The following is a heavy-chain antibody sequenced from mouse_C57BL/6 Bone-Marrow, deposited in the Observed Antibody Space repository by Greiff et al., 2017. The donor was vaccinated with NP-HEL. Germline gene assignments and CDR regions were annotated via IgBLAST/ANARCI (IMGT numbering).Heavy chain of an antibody. V-gene: IGHV1-50*01. Sequence: VQLQQPGAELVKPGASVKLSCKASGYTFTSYWMQWVKQRPGQGLEWIGEIDPSDSYTNYNQKFKGKATLTVDTSSSTAYMQLSSLTSEDSAVYYCARRGISYYGSSYWYFDVWGTGTTVTVSS. CDR2: IDPSDSYT. D-gene: IGHD1-1*01. CDR3: ARRGISYYGSSYWYFDV. CDR1: GYTFTSYW. J-gene: IGHJ1*03.